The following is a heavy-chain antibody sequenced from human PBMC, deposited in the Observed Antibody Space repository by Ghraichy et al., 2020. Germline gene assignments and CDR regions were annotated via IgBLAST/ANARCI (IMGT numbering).Heavy chain of an antibody. CDR3: ARGRRRVMAARLPPNWFDP. CDR2: INHSGST. J-gene: IGHJ5*02. D-gene: IGHD6-6*01. Sequence: SETLSLTCAVYGGSFSGYYWSWIRQPPGKGLEWIGEINHSGSTNYNPSLKSRVTISVDTSKNQFSLKLSSVTAADTAVYYCARGRRRVMAARLPPNWFDPWGQGTLVTVSS. V-gene: IGHV4-34*01. CDR1: GGSFSGYY.